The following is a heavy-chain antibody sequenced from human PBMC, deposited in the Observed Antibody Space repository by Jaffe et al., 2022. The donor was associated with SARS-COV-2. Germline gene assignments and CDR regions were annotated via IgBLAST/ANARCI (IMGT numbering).Heavy chain of an antibody. Sequence: QVQLVQSGAEVKKPGASVRVSCETSGYTFISYGISWVRQAPGQGLEWMGWISGSNGNTDYSQKLQGRITLATDTFTGTAFMELRGLTSDDTAVYYCARDGWAVASTLFWEYWGQGTLITVS. CDR3: ARDGWAVASTLFWEY. CDR2: ISGSNGNT. CDR1: GYTFISYG. V-gene: IGHV1-18*01. D-gene: IGHD6-19*01. J-gene: IGHJ4*02.